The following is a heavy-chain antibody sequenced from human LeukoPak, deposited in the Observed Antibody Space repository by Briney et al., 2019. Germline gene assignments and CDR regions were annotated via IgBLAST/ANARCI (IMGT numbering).Heavy chain of an antibody. Sequence: GGSLRLSCEASGFTFSSYWMHWVRQVPGKGLMWVSRIESNGLTLYADSVRDRFTISRDNGKSTIYLQMNSLRVDDTAIYYCAKATTYFYGSVTYDWFESWGQGTLVTVSS. CDR3: AKATTYFYGSVTYDWFES. D-gene: IGHD3-10*01. J-gene: IGHJ5*01. V-gene: IGHV3-74*01. CDR2: IESNGLT. CDR1: GFTFSSYW.